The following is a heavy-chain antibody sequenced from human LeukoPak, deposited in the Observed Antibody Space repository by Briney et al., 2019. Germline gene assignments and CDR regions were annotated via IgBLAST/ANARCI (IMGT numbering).Heavy chain of an antibody. Sequence: GGSLRLSCAASGFTFSSYALTWVRRAPGKGLEWVSVIGGTGVGTKYADSVKGRFTISRDNSKNTLYLQMNSLRAEDTAVYYCAKLVAAAETDAFDIWGQGTMVTVSS. CDR3: AKLVAAAETDAFDI. D-gene: IGHD6-13*01. V-gene: IGHV3-23*01. CDR1: GFTFSSYA. CDR2: IGGTGVGT. J-gene: IGHJ3*02.